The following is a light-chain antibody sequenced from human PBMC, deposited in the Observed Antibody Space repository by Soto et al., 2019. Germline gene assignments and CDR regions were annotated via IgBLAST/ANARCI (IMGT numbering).Light chain of an antibody. J-gene: IGKJ4*01. CDR2: GAS. Sequence: DIQMTQSPSSLAASVGDRFTITCLASQSISIYLNWYQQTPGKAPKLLIYGASSLYSGVPSRFSGSGSETDFTLTISNLQPEDFATYYCQQNFNTPPLTFGGGTKVDIK. CDR1: QSISIY. V-gene: IGKV1-39*01. CDR3: QQNFNTPPLT.